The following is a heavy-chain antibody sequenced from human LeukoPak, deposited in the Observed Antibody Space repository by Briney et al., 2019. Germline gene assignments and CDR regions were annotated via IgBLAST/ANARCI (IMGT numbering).Heavy chain of an antibody. CDR2: ISAYNGNT. CDR1: GYTFTSYG. CDR3: ARVAGDFWSGYYTITSDYYYYYYMDV. D-gene: IGHD3-3*01. Sequence: ASVKVSCKASGYTFTSYGISWGRQAPGQGLEWMGWISAYNGNTNYAQKLQARVTMTTDASTSTAYMELRSLRSDDTAVYYCARVAGDFWSGYYTITSDYYYYYYMDVWGKGTTVTVSS. V-gene: IGHV1-18*01. J-gene: IGHJ6*03.